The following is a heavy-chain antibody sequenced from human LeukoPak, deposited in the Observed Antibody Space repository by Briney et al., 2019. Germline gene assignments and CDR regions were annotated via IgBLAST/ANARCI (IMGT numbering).Heavy chain of an antibody. J-gene: IGHJ4*02. Sequence: SGPALVKPTQTLTLTCTFSGFSLSTSKMRVSWIRQPPGKALEWLARIDWDDDKFYSTSLKTSLTISKDTSKNQAVLTMTNMDPVDTATYFCARSTYCGGDCPFDYWGQGTLVTVSS. CDR3: ARSTYCGGDCPFDY. V-gene: IGHV2-70*04. CDR1: GFSLSTSKMR. D-gene: IGHD2-21*02. CDR2: IDWDDDK.